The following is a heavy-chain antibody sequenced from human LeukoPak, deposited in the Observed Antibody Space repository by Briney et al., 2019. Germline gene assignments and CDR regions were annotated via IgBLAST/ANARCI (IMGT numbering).Heavy chain of an antibody. CDR2: IYYSGST. V-gene: IGHV4-39*07. CDR3: AREDYYYYYMDV. J-gene: IGHJ6*03. CDR1: GGSISSSGHY. Sequence: PSETLSLTCTVSGGSISSSGHYWGWIRQPPGKGPEWIGSIYYSGSTHFNASLKSRATISVDTSKNQFSLKLSSVTAADTAVYYCAREDYYYYYMDVWGKGTTVTVSS.